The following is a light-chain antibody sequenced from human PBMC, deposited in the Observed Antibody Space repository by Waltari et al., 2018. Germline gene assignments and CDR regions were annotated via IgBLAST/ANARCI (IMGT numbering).Light chain of an antibody. CDR2: AAS. Sequence: DIQMTQSPSSLSASVGATVTITCRASQGISSYLNWFQQKPGKAPKLLIYAASSLESGVPSRFSGSGSGTEFTLTISSLQPEDFAAYYCLQHNSYPFTFGPGTKLDIK. CDR1: QGISSY. J-gene: IGKJ3*01. V-gene: IGKV1-17*01. CDR3: LQHNSYPFT.